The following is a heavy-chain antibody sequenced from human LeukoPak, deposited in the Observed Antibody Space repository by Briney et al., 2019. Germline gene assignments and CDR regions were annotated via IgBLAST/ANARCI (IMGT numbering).Heavy chain of an antibody. CDR1: GYTFTGYY. D-gene: IGHD5-12*01. CDR2: INPNSGGT. J-gene: IGHJ4*02. CDR3: ARDPDIVATISGY. Sequence: ASVEVSCKASGYTFTGYYMHWVRQAPGQGLEWMGWINPNSGGTNYAQKFQGRVTMTRDTSISTAYMELSRLRSDDTAVYYCARDPDIVATISGYWGQGTLVTVSS. V-gene: IGHV1-2*02.